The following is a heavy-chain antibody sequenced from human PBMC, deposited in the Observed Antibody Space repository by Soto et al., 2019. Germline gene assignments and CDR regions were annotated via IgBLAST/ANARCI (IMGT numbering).Heavy chain of an antibody. CDR3: ARGTPCSGSSCYVGDLDC. V-gene: IGHV1-18*01. CDR1: GYTFTNYG. CDR2: ISAYNGNT. Sequence: QVQLVQSGAAVKKPGASVKVSCKASGYTFTNYGFTWVRQAPGQGLEWMGWISAYNGNTNYAQKLQGRVTMTTDTSTSTAYMELRSLRSDDTAVYYCARGTPCSGSSCYVGDLDCWGQGTLVTVSS. J-gene: IGHJ4*02. D-gene: IGHD2-2*01.